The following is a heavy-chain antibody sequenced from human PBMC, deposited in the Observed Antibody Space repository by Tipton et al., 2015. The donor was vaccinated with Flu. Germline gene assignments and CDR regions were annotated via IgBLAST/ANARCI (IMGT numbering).Heavy chain of an antibody. D-gene: IGHD6-13*01. CDR2: INHSGGT. V-gene: IGHV4-34*01. J-gene: IGHJ6*02. CDR3: ASTSSPSPPKKYSSSWCGTYYCYYGLDA. CDR1: GGSFSGYY. Sequence: TLSLTCAVYGGSFSGYYWSWIRQPPGKGLEWIGEINHSGGTNYNPSLKSRVTISVDTPKNQFSLKRSSVTAADTAVYYCASTSSPSPPKKYSSSWCGTYYCYYGLDARGQGTPVPVSS.